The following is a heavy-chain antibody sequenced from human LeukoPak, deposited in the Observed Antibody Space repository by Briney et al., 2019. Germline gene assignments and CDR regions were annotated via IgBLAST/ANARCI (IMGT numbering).Heavy chain of an antibody. CDR1: GLTLSSYG. J-gene: IGHJ4*02. Sequence: GGTLRLSCAVSGLTLSSYGMSWVRQAPGKGLEWVSALSGSGGNTYYADSVKGRFTISRDNAKNSLYLQMNSLRAEDTAVYYCARHVVAVGFDYWGQGTLVTVSS. CDR3: ARHVVAVGFDY. CDR2: LSGSGGNT. V-gene: IGHV3-23*01. D-gene: IGHD3-22*01.